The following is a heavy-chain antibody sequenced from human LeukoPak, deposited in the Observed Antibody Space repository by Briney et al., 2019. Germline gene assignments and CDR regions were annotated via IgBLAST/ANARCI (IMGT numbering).Heavy chain of an antibody. CDR2: IYGDGST. CDR1: GFTVSSNY. D-gene: IGHD4/OR15-4a*01. Sequence: GGSLRLSCAASGFTVSSNYMSWVRQAPGKGLEWVSVIYGDGSTSYADSVKGRFTLSRDNSKSTLYLQMSSLRTEDTAVYYCAKNRGATYNYYMDVWGNGTTVTVSS. V-gene: IGHV3-53*01. CDR3: AKNRGATYNYYMDV. J-gene: IGHJ6*03.